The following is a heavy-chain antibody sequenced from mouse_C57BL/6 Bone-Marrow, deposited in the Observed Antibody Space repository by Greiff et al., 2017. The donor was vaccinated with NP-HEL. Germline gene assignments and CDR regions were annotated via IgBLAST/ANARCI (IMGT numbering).Heavy chain of an antibody. J-gene: IGHJ4*01. CDR2: ISYDGSN. V-gene: IGHV3-6*01. CDR3: ARGLGYAMDY. Sequence: EVKLMESGPGLVKPSQSLSLTCSVTGYSITSGYYWNWIRQFPGNKLEWMGYISYDGSNNYIPSLKNRISITRDTSKNQFFLKLNSVTTEDTATYYCARGLGYAMDYWGQGTSVTVSS. CDR1: GYSITSGYY. D-gene: IGHD4-1*01.